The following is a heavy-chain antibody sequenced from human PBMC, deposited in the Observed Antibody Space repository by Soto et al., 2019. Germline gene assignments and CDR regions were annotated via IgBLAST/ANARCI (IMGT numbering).Heavy chain of an antibody. CDR2: IYYSGST. V-gene: IGHV4-59*08. CDR3: ARLGAQEIDP. CDR1: GGSISSYY. D-gene: IGHD3-16*01. J-gene: IGHJ5*02. Sequence: SEILSLTCTVSGGSISSYYLSWIRQPPGKGLELIGYIYYSGSTNYNPSLKSRVTISVDTSKNQFSLKLSSVTAADTAVYYCARLGAQEIDPWGQGTLVTVSS.